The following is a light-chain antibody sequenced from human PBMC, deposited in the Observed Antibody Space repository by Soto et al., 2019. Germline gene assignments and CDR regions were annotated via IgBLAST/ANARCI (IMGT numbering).Light chain of an antibody. CDR3: QQCSF. CDR1: QSVSSY. Sequence: EIVLTQSPATLSLSPGERATLSCRASQSVSSYLAWYQQKPGQAPRLLIYDASNRATGIPARFSGSGSGTDFTLTISSLEPEDFAVYYCQQCSFFGGGTKVEIK. CDR2: DAS. V-gene: IGKV3-11*01. J-gene: IGKJ4*01.